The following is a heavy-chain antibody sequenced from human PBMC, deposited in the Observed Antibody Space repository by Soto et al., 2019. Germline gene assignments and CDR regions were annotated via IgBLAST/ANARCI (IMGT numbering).Heavy chain of an antibody. Sequence: VKVSCKASGGPFTTYAISWVRQAPGQGIAWMGGLIPIFDTPNYAQNFQGRITISAEESSITAYRELSSLRSFDTAVYYCARGGLETYKYDTSGYPFNFDYWRQRTLVTVSS. CDR3: ARGGLETYKYDTSGYPFNFDY. V-gene: IGHV1-69*13. CDR2: LIPIFDTP. J-gene: IGHJ4*02. CDR1: GGPFTTYA. D-gene: IGHD3-22*01.